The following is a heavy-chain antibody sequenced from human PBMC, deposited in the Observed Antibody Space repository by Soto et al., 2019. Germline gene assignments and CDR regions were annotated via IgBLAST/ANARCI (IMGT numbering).Heavy chain of an antibody. CDR2: LSGDGTTT. CDR1: GFTFSTYG. Sequence: EVQLLESGGGLVQPGGSLRLSCTASGFTFSTYGMSWVRQAPGKGLEWVSSLSGDGTTTCYIASVKGRFTISRDNSRNTLALQINSLRTEETAVYYCARDIPLDSSAYNYWGQGILVTVSS. J-gene: IGHJ4*02. V-gene: IGHV3-23*01. D-gene: IGHD3-22*01. CDR3: ARDIPLDSSAYNY.